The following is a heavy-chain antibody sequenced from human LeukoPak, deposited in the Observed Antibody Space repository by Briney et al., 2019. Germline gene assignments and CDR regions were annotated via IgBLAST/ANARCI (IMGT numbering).Heavy chain of an antibody. V-gene: IGHV1-2*02. CDR1: GYTFTGYY. D-gene: IGHD2-2*01. CDR3: ARGYCSSTSCTRRGSGYYYYYMDV. J-gene: IGHJ6*03. Sequence: ASVKVSCKASGYTFTGYYMHWVRQAPGQGLEWMGWINPNSGGTNYAQKLQGRVTMTTDTSTSTAYMELRSLRSDDTAVYYCARGYCSSTSCTRRGSGYYYYYMDVWGKGTTVTVSS. CDR2: INPNSGGT.